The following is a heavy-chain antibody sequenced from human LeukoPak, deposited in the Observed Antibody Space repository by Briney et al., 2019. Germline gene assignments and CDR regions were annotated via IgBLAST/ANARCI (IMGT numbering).Heavy chain of an antibody. CDR3: ARGSYSYGYFGSY. V-gene: IGHV3-23*01. D-gene: IGHD5-18*01. J-gene: IGHJ4*02. Sequence: SGGSLRLSCAASAFPFSDYAMTWVRQAPGKGLEWVSAITGSGGTTYYADSVKGRFTISRDNSKNTLYLQMNSLRAEDTALYYCARGSYSYGYFGSYWGQGTLVTVSS. CDR1: AFPFSDYA. CDR2: ITGSGGTT.